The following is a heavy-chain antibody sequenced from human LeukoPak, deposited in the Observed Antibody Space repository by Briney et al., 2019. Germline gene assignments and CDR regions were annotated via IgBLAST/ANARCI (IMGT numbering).Heavy chain of an antibody. V-gene: IGHV3-21*01. CDR2: ISSSSTYI. CDR3: AREVYYDSSGSFDY. J-gene: IGHJ4*02. CDR1: GFTFSSYW. Sequence: GGSLRLSCAASGFTFSSYWMSWVRQAPGKGLEWVSSISSSSTYIYYADSVKGRFTISRDNAKNSLYLQMNSLRAEDTAVYYCAREVYYDSSGSFDYWGQGTLVTVSS. D-gene: IGHD3-22*01.